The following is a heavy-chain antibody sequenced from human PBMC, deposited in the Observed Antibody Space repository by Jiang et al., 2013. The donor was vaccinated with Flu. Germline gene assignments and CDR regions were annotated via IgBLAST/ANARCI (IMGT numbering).Heavy chain of an antibody. CDR1: GGRFSTDT. CDR2: ITPGLGRP. D-gene: IGHD3-22*01. V-gene: IGHV1-69*08. Sequence: GAEVKKPGSSVKVSCKASGGRFSTDTFSWVRQAPGQGLEWMGRITPGLGRPYYAQKFQGRVSITADTSTNTAYMELSSLRSEDTAVYYCAKVGSSGXSNGYYSSWGQGTL. J-gene: IGHJ5*02. CDR3: AKVGSSGXSNGYYSS.